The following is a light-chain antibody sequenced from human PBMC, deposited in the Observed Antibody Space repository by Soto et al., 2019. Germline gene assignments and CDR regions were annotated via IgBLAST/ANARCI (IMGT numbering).Light chain of an antibody. CDR2: KAS. Sequence: DIQMTQSPSTLSGSVGDRVTITCRASQTISSWLAWYQQKPGKAPKLLIYKASTLKSGVPSRFSGSGSGTKFTLTIVSLQPDDFATYYCQQYETFSGTFGPGTKVDI. CDR1: QTISSW. CDR3: QQYETFSGT. J-gene: IGKJ1*01. V-gene: IGKV1-5*03.